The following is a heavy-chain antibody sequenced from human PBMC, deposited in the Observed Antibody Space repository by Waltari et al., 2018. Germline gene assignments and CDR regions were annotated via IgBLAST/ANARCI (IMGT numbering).Heavy chain of an antibody. J-gene: IGHJ4*02. V-gene: IGHV2-70*04. Sequence: QVTLRESGPALVKPTQTLTLTCTFSGFSLTTGMRVAWIRQPPGEALEWLARIDWDDDKFYSTSLRTRLTISKDTSKNQVVLTMTNVDPVDTATYYCARLGYCGITCAFDYWGQGTLVTVSS. D-gene: IGHD2-8*02. CDR1: GFSLTTGMR. CDR3: ARLGYCGITCAFDY. CDR2: IDWDDDK.